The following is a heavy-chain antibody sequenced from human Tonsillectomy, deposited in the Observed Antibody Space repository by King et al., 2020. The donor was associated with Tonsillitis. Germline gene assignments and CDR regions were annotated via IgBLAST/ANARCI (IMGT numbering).Heavy chain of an antibody. D-gene: IGHD6-19*01. V-gene: IGHV3-30*01. CDR3: AGEQWLVPSPFDY. CDR2: ISYDGSNK. Sequence: VQLVESGGGVVQPGRSLRLSCAASGFTFSSYAMHWVRQAPGKGLEWVAVISYDGSNKYYADSVKGRFTISIDNSKNTLYLQMNSLRTEDTAVYFCAGEQWLVPSPFDYWGQGTLVTVSS. CDR1: GFTFSSYA. J-gene: IGHJ4*02.